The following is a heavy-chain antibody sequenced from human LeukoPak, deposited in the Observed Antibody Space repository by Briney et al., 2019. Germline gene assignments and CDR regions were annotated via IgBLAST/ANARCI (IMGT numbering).Heavy chain of an antibody. CDR3: ARGKSVTTLLNWFDP. D-gene: IGHD4-17*01. J-gene: IGHJ5*02. V-gene: IGHV1-18*01. CDR2: ISVYNDNT. CDR1: GYTFNKYS. Sequence: GASVKVSCKTSGYTFNKYSITWVRQAPGQGLEWMGWISVYNDNTNYAQSLQGRVTMTTDISTSTAYMKLRSLRSDDTAVYYCARGKSVTTLLNWFDPWGQGTLVIVSS.